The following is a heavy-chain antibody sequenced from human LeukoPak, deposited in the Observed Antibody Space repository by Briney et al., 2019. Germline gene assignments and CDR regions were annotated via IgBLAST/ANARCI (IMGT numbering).Heavy chain of an antibody. Sequence: SETLSLTCTVSGGSISSSSYYWGWIRQPPGKGLEWIGSIYYSGSTYYNPSLKSRVTISVDTSKNQSSLKLSSVTAADTAVYYCARGERDIVVVPAAYNWFDPWGQGTLVTVSS. CDR3: ARGERDIVVVPAAYNWFDP. J-gene: IGHJ5*02. CDR2: IYYSGST. D-gene: IGHD2-2*01. V-gene: IGHV4-39*01. CDR1: GGSISSSSYY.